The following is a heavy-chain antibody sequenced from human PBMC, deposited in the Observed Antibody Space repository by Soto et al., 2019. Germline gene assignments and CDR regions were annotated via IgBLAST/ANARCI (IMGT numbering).Heavy chain of an antibody. D-gene: IGHD3-9*01. Sequence: ASVKVSCKASGYTFTSYGISWVRQAPGQGLERMGWISAYNGNTNYAQKLQGRVTMTTDTSTSTAYMELRSLRSDDTAVYYCARSSYYDILTGYYLNWFDPWGQGTLVTVSS. CDR1: GYTFTSYG. CDR2: ISAYNGNT. CDR3: ARSSYYDILTGYYLNWFDP. V-gene: IGHV1-18*01. J-gene: IGHJ5*02.